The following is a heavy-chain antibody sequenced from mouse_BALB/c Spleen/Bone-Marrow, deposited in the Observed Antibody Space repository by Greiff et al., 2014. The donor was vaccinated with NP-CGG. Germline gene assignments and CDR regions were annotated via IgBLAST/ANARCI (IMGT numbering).Heavy chain of an antibody. Sequence: VQLQQSXTVLARPGASVKMSCKASGYTFTIYWMHWVKQRPGQGLEWIGTIYPGNNDTNYNQKFKGKAKLTAVTSTSTAYMELSILTNEDSAAYYCTRSTGFYYGMDYWGQGTSVTVSS. J-gene: IGHJ4*01. CDR1: GYTFTIYW. CDR2: IYPGNNDT. CDR3: TRSTGFYYGMDY. V-gene: IGHV1-5*01.